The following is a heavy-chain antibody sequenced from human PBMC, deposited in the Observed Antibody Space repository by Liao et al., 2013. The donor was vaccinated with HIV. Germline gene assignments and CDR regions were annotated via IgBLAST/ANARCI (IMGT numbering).Heavy chain of an antibody. CDR1: GGSISSDSYY. D-gene: IGHD2-8*01. J-gene: IGHJ4*02. Sequence: QVQLQESGPGLVTPSQTLSLTCTVSGGSISSDSYYWSWLRQPAGKGLEWTGRIFTSGTTSYNPSLKSRVTISVDTSKNQFSLKLSSVTAADTAVYYCARESKNGDYYFDHWGQGTRRSASPQ. V-gene: IGHV4-61*02. CDR3: ARESKNGDYYFDH. CDR2: IFTSGTT.